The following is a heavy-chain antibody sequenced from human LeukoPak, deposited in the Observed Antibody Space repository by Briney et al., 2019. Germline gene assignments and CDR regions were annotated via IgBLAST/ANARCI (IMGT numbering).Heavy chain of an antibody. D-gene: IGHD3-10*01. CDR1: GFTFSSYE. Sequence: GGSLRLSCAASGFTFSSYEMNWLRQAPGKGLEWVSHISGSGDTIYYRDSVKGRFTISRDNAKKSLHLQMDSLRAEDTAVYYCARLGRSWFGEYYYHYMDVWGKGTTVTVSS. V-gene: IGHV3-48*03. CDR2: ISGSGDTI. J-gene: IGHJ6*03. CDR3: ARLGRSWFGEYYYHYMDV.